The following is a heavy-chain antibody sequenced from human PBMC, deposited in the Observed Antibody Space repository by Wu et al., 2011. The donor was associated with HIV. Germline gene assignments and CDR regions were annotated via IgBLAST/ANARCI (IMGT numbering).Heavy chain of an antibody. CDR1: GGTFSSYA. CDR2: IIPIFGTA. Sequence: QVQLVQSGAEVKTPGSSVKVSCKASGGTFSSYAISWVRQAPGQGLEWMGRIIPIFGTANYAQKFQDRVTITADKSTSTAYMELSSLRSEDTAVYYCARGVXATLLGPITYYGMDVWGQGDHGHRLL. D-gene: IGHD2-15*01. CDR3: ARGVXATLLGPITYYGMDV. V-gene: IGHV1-69*14. J-gene: IGHJ6*02.